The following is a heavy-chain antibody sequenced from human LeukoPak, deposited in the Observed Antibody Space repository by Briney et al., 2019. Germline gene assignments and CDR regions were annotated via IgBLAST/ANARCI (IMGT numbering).Heavy chain of an antibody. Sequence: SETLSLTCTVSGGSISSSSYYWGWIRQPPGKGLEWIGSIYYSGSTYYNPSLKSRVTISVDTSKNQFSLKLSSVTAADTAVYYCASPGRITIFRVAGYDYWGQGTLVTVSS. V-gene: IGHV4-39*01. CDR1: GGSISSSSYY. J-gene: IGHJ4*02. D-gene: IGHD3-9*01. CDR2: IYYSGST. CDR3: ASPGRITIFRVAGYDY.